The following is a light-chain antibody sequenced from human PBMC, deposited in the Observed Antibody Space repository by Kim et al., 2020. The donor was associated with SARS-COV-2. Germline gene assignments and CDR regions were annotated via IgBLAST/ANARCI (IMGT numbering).Light chain of an antibody. J-gene: IGLJ2*01. V-gene: IGLV3-21*01. Sequence: SYELTQPPSVSVAPGKTASITCGGDIIGDKYVHWYQQRPGQAPVLVLYYNTDRPAGIPERFSGSNSGDTATLTISGVEAGDEADYFCQVWDSGSDHVVFGGGTQLTVL. CDR2: YNT. CDR3: QVWDSGSDHVV. CDR1: IIGDKY.